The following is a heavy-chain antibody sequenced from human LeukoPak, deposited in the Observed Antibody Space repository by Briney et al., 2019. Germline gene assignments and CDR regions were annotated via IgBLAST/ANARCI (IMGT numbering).Heavy chain of an antibody. CDR1: GGSFSGYY. V-gene: IGHV4-59*01. D-gene: IGHD1/OR15-1a*01. CDR2: IYYSGSN. Sequence: SETLSLTCAVYGGSFSGYYWSWIRQPPGKGLEWIGYIYYSGSNHYNPSLKSRVTISLDTSKNKVSLKLTSVTAADTAVYYCARIGKQLEQRNAFDVWGQGTMVTVSS. J-gene: IGHJ3*01. CDR3: ARIGKQLEQRNAFDV.